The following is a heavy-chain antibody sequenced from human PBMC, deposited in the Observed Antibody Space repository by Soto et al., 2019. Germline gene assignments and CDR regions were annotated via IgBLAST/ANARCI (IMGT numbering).Heavy chain of an antibody. CDR1: GGTFSSYA. D-gene: IGHD3-22*01. J-gene: IGHJ4*02. Sequence: SVKVSCKASGGTFSSYAISWVRQAPGQGLEWMGGIIPIFGTANYAQKFQGRVTITADESTSTAYMELSSLRSEDTAVYYCARGDTDYYDSSGEPRGYFDYWGQGTLVTVSS. CDR3: ARGDTDYYDSSGEPRGYFDY. CDR2: IIPIFGTA. V-gene: IGHV1-69*13.